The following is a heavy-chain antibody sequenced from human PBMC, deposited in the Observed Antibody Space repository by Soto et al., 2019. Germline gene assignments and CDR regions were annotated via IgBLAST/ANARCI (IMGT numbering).Heavy chain of an antibody. J-gene: IGHJ4*02. Sequence: GGSLRLSCAASGFTFDDYAMHWVRQAPGKDLEWVSGISWNSGSIGYADSVKGRFTISRDNAKNSLYLQMNSLRAEDTALYYCAKDIKGSGYDWGVPNHFFDYWGQGTLVTVSS. CDR2: ISWNSGSI. CDR3: AKDIKGSGYDWGVPNHFFDY. CDR1: GFTFDDYA. V-gene: IGHV3-9*01. D-gene: IGHD5-12*01.